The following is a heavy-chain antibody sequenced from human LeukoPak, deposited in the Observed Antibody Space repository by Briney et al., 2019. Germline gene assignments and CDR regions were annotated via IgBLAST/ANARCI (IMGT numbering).Heavy chain of an antibody. V-gene: IGHV3-74*01. Sequence: GGSLRLSCAASGFTFSSYWMHWVRQAPGEGLVWVSRIKSDGSVTWYADSVKGRFIISRDNAKNMLYLQMNSLRDEDTAVYFCARDHDAVGTTIDHWGQGTLVTVSS. CDR3: ARDHDAVGTTIDH. CDR1: GFTFSSYW. J-gene: IGHJ4*02. CDR2: IKSDGSVT. D-gene: IGHD1-14*01.